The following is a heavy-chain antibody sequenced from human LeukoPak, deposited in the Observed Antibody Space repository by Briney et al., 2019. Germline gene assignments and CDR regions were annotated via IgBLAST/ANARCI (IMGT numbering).Heavy chain of an antibody. CDR2: ISWNSGSI. D-gene: IGHD1-26*01. J-gene: IGHJ4*02. CDR3: AKDRSPVGATPIDY. V-gene: IGHV3-9*01. CDR1: GFTFDDYA. Sequence: GGSLRLSCVASGFTFDDYAMHWVRQAPGKGLEWVSGISWNSGSIGYADSVKGRFTISRDNAKDSLYLQMNSLRAEDTALYYCAKDRSPVGATPIDYWGQGTLVTVSS.